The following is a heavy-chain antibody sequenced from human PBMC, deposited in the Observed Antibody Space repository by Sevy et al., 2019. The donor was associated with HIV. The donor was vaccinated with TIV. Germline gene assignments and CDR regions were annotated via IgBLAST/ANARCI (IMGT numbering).Heavy chain of an antibody. CDR3: ARDLPPSATTVAHFDC. Sequence: GGSLRLSCAASGFTFSSYEMSWVRQAPGKGLEWVSYISNSGTTIYYSDSGKGRFTISRENARNSLYLQMNSLRAEDTVIYYCARDLPPSATTVAHFDCWGQGTLVTVSS. CDR2: ISNSGTTI. D-gene: IGHD4-17*01. CDR1: GFTFSSYE. J-gene: IGHJ4*02. V-gene: IGHV3-48*03.